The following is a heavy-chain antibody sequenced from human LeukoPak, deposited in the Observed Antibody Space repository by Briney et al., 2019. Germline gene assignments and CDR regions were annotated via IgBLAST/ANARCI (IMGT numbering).Heavy chain of an antibody. V-gene: IGHV3-23*01. CDR1: GFTFSSYA. J-gene: IGHJ4*02. CDR3: ARGTTVTDY. D-gene: IGHD4-11*01. Sequence: GGSLRLSCAASGFTFSSYAMNWVRQAPGKGLEWVSTISGSGGSTYYADSVKGRFTISRDNSKNTLYLQMNSLRAEDTAVYYCARGTTVTDYWGQGTLVTVSS. CDR2: ISGSGGST.